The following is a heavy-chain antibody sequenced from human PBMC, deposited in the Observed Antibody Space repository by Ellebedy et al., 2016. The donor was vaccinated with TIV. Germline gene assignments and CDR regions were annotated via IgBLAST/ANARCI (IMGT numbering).Heavy chain of an antibody. D-gene: IGHD3-16*01. CDR1: AYTFTDYY. Sequence: AASVKVSCKASAYTFTDYYIHWVRRAPGQGLEWMGWIDPNSAATNYAQKFQGRVTVTRDTSISTAYMELSRLRYDDTAVYYCASAVMIPAPSYWGQGTLVTVSS. CDR3: ASAVMIPAPSY. V-gene: IGHV1-2*02. CDR2: IDPNSAAT. J-gene: IGHJ4*02.